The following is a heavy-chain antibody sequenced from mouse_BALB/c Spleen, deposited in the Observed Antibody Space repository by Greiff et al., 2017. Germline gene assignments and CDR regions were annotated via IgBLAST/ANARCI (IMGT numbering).Heavy chain of an antibody. Sequence: EVQLVESGPGLVKPSQSLSLTCTVTGYSITSDYAWNWIRQFPGNKLEWMGYISYSGSTSYNPSLKSRISITRDTSKNQFFLQLNSVTTEDTATYYCARGGTGGFAYWGQGTLVTVSA. CDR2: ISYSGST. CDR3: ARGGTGGFAY. CDR1: GYSITSDYA. J-gene: IGHJ3*01. D-gene: IGHD3-3*01. V-gene: IGHV3-2*02.